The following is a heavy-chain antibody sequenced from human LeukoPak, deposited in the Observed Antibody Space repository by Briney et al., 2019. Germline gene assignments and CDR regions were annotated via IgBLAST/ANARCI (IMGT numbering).Heavy chain of an antibody. Sequence: GASVTVSCTASGYTFTSYYMHWVRQAPGQGLEWMGIINPSDGSTSYAQNFQGRVTMTRDTSTSTVYMELSSLRSEDTAVYYCARAKGGYSYGSDYWGQGTLVTVSS. V-gene: IGHV1-46*01. D-gene: IGHD5-18*01. CDR1: GYTFTSYY. CDR3: ARAKGGYSYGSDY. CDR2: INPSDGST. J-gene: IGHJ4*02.